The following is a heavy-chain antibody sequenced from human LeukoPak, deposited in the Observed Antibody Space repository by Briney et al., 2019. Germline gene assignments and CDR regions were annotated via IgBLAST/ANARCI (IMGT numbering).Heavy chain of an antibody. V-gene: IGHV1-69*04. D-gene: IGHD3-3*01. CDR3: AKGVSITIFGVVPLGWFDP. CDR1: GGTFSSYA. Sequence: SVKVSCKASGGTFSSYAISWVRQAPGQGLEWMGRIILILGIANYAQKFQGRVTITADKSTSTAYMELSSLRSEDTAVYYCAKGVSITIFGVVPLGWFDPWGQGTLVTVSS. CDR2: IILILGIA. J-gene: IGHJ5*02.